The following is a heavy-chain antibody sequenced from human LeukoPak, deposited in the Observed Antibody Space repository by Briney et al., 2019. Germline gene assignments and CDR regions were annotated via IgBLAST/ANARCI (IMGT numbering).Heavy chain of an antibody. CDR2: ISSSSSYI. CDR1: GFTFSSYS. CDR3: AKEIWPTATTPGWTYFDY. V-gene: IGHV3-21*01. J-gene: IGHJ4*02. Sequence: GGSLRLSCAASGFTFSSYSMNWVRQAPGKGLEWVSSISSSSSYIYYADSVKGRFTISRDNAKNSLYLQMNSLRAEDTAVYYCAKEIWPTATTPGWTYFDYWGQGTLVTVSS. D-gene: IGHD4-17*01.